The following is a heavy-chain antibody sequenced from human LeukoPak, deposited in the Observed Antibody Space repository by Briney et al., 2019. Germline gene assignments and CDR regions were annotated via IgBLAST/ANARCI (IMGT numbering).Heavy chain of an antibody. V-gene: IGHV2-70*01. J-gene: IGHJ6*02. CDR1: GFSLSTSGMC. D-gene: IGHD3-3*01. CDR2: IDWDDDK. Sequence: GSGPTLVNPTQTLTLTCTFSGFSLSTSGMCVSWIRQPPGKALEWLALIDWDDDKYYSTSLKTRLTISKDTSKNQVVLTMTNMDPVDTPTYSGARIPPGGYISDFFGREVGGQGPPVPVSS. CDR3: ARIPPGGYISDFFGREV.